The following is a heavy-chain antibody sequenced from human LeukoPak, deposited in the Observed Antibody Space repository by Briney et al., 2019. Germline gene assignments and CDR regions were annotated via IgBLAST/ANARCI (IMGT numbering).Heavy chain of an antibody. CDR3: AAIVGATKAFDY. V-gene: IGHV4-30-2*01. CDR2: IYHSGST. J-gene: IGHJ4*02. CDR1: GGSISSGGYY. Sequence: SQTLSLTCTVPGGSISSGGYYWSWIRQPPGKGLEWIGYIYHSGSTYYNPSLKSRVTISVDRSKNQFSLKLSSVTAADTAVYYCAAIVGATKAFDYWGQGTLVTVSS. D-gene: IGHD1-26*01.